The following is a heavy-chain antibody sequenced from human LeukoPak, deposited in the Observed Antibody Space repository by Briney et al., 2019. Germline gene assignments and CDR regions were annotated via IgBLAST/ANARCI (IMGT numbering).Heavy chain of an antibody. V-gene: IGHV4-38-2*02. Sequence: SETLSLTCTVSGYFISSGYYWGWIRQPPGKGLQWIGSIHHSGSTYYNPSLKSRVTISVDTSKNQFSLKLSSVTAADTAVYYCARTSSSGLVGGYYFDYWGQGTLVTVPS. D-gene: IGHD6-19*01. CDR3: ARTSSSGLVGGYYFDY. J-gene: IGHJ4*02. CDR1: GYFISSGYY. CDR2: IHHSGST.